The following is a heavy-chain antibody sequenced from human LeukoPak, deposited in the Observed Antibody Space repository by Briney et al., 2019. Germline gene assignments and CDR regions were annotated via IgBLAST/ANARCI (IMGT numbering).Heavy chain of an antibody. CDR2: IRWNSGSI. CDR3: AKDSGGGSTDSYYYYGMDV. V-gene: IGHV3-9*01. Sequence: PGRSLRLSCAASGFTFDDYAMHWVRQAPGKGLEWVSGIRWNSGSIGYADSVKGRFTISRDNAKNSLYLQMNSLRAEDTALYYCAKDSGGGSTDSYYYYGMDVWGQGTTVTVSS. D-gene: IGHD2-15*01. CDR1: GFTFDDYA. J-gene: IGHJ6*02.